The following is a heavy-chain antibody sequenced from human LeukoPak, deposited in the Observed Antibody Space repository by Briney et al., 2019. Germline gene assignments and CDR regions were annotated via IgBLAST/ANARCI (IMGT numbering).Heavy chain of an antibody. CDR2: INHSGST. CDR1: GGSFSGYY. V-gene: IGHV4-34*01. D-gene: IGHD5-12*01. CDR3: ARGKTMKWLRRTGGYYFDY. Sequence: PSETLSLTCAVYGGSFSGYYWSWIRQPPGKGLEWIGEINHSGSTNYNPSLKSRVTISVDTSKNQFSLKLSSVTAADTAVYYCARGKTMKWLRRTGGYYFDYWGQGTLVTVSS. J-gene: IGHJ4*02.